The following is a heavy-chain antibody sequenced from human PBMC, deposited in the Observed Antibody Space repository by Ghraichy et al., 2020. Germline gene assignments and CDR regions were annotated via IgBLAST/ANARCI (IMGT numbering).Heavy chain of an antibody. CDR3: ARGVPDFDL. CDR1: GGSFSGYY. CDR2: INHSGST. V-gene: IGHV4-34*01. Sequence: GSLRLSCAVYGGSFSGYYWSWIRQPPGKGLEWIGEINHSGSTNYNPSLKSRVTISVDTSKNQFSLKLSSVTAADTAVYYCARGVPDFDLWGRGTLVTVSS. J-gene: IGHJ2*01.